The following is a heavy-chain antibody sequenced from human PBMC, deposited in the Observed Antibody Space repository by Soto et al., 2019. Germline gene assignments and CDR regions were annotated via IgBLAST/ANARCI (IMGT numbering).Heavy chain of an antibody. D-gene: IGHD6-13*01. Sequence: QITLKESGPTLVKPTQTLTLTCTFSGFSLSTSGVGVGWIRQPPGKALEWLALIYWDDDKRYSPSLKSRLTTXNXPXXNQVVLTMNNMDPVHTATYYCAAKGRAAAGGPVAYWGQGTLVTVSS. CDR3: AAKGRAAAGGPVAY. CDR2: IYWDDDK. V-gene: IGHV2-5*02. J-gene: IGHJ4*02. CDR1: GFSLSTSGVG.